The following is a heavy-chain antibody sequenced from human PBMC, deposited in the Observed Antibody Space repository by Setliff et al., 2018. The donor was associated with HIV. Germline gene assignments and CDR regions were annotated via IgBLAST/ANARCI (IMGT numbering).Heavy chain of an antibody. J-gene: IGHJ4*02. V-gene: IGHV1-69*05. CDR2: IIPMIGTG. CDR1: GDTFSSYC. D-gene: IGHD3-3*01. Sequence: SVKVSCKASGDTFSSYCISWVRQAPGQGLEWMGGIIPMIGTGVYAQKFQGRVTITTDASRSTSYMDLSSLRFEDTAVYFCARELDLQFYRLLWGVGYWGQGTLVTVSS. CDR3: ARELDLQFYRLLWGVGY.